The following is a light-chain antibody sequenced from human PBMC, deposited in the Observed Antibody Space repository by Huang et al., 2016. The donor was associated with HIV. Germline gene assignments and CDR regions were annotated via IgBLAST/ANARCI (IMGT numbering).Light chain of an antibody. V-gene: IGKV3-11*01. CDR2: DAS. J-gene: IGKJ5*01. CDR3: QQRSNLIT. Sequence: VLIQSPATLSLSPGERATLSCRTRRSVATYLAWYQQKPGQAPRRLIYDASNRATCIPARFSGSGSGTDFTLTISSLEPEDFAVYYCQQRSNLITFGQGTRLDVK. CDR1: RSVATY.